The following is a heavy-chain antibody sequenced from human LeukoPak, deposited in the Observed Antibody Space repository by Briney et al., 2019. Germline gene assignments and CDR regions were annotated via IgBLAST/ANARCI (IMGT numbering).Heavy chain of an antibody. Sequence: ASVKVSCKASGYTFTSHGISWVRQAPGQGLEWMGWISAYNGNTNYAQKLQGRVTMTTDTSTSTAYIELRSLRSDDTAVYYCARECSSTSCYVLRAFDIWGQGTMVTVSS. J-gene: IGHJ3*02. V-gene: IGHV1-18*04. CDR3: ARECSSTSCYVLRAFDI. D-gene: IGHD2-2*01. CDR2: ISAYNGNT. CDR1: GYTFTSHG.